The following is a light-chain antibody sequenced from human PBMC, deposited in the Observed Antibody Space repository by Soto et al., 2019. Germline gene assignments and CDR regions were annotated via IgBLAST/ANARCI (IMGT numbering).Light chain of an antibody. J-gene: IGKJ1*01. CDR2: DAS. CDR1: QSVSRH. V-gene: IGKV3-11*01. CDR3: QQYYSFPRT. Sequence: EVVLTQSPATLSLSPGERATLSCRASQSVSRHLAWYQQKPGQAPRLLILDASDRATGIPARFSGSGSGTNFTLTISSLEPEDFAVYYCQQYYSFPRTFGQGTKVEIK.